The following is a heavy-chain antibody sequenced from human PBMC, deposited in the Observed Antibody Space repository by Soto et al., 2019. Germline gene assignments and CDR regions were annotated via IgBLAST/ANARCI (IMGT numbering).Heavy chain of an antibody. CDR2: ISYDGRDE. CDR1: GFPFRAFA. V-gene: IGHV3-30*18. Sequence: QVQMLESGGGVAQPGRPLSLSCTVSGFPFRAFAMYWVRQVPGKGLGWVALISYDGRDEYYADSVKGRFTISRDTSKNTLYLQMNTLRPEDTAVYYCVKDHLMNTVTTGGYWGQGTLVTVSS. CDR3: VKDHLMNTVTTGGY. J-gene: IGHJ4*02. D-gene: IGHD4-17*01.